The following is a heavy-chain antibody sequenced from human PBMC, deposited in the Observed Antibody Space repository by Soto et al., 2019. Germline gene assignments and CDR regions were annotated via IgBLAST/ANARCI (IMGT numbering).Heavy chain of an antibody. J-gene: IGHJ6*02. CDR2: ISYDGSNK. CDR1: GFTFSSYA. D-gene: IGHD2-2*01. V-gene: IGHV3-30-3*01. Sequence: PGGSLRLSCAASGFTFSSYAMHWVRQAPGKGLEWVAVISYDGSNKYYADSVKGRFTISRDNSKNTLYLQMNSLRAEDTAVYYCARSTEAYCSSTSCYGGDYYYYGMDVWGQGTTVTVSS. CDR3: ARSTEAYCSSTSCYGGDYYYYGMDV.